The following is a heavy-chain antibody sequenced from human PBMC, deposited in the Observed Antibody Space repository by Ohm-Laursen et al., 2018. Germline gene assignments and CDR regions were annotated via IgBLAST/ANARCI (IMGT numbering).Heavy chain of an antibody. CDR2: ISAYNGNT. CDR1: GYTFTSYG. V-gene: IGHV1-18*01. D-gene: IGHD2-15*01. J-gene: IGHJ6*02. Sequence: SSVKVSCKASGYTFTSYGISWVRQAPRQGLEGMGWISAYNGNTNYAQKLQGRVTMTTDTSTSTAYMELRSLRSDDTAVYYCARRKVGVAAPGGMDVWGQGTTVTVSS. CDR3: ARRKVGVAAPGGMDV.